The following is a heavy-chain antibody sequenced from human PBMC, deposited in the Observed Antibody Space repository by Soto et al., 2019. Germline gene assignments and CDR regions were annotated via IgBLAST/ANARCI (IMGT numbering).Heavy chain of an antibody. V-gene: IGHV3-30*18. CDR2: ISSDGSDK. D-gene: IGHD2-15*01. Sequence: HRFKKAQGKGLEWVAAISSDGSDKYYSESVKGRFTISRDNSKNTLFLQMNSLRVEDTAVYYCVKGSEVARQELDYWGQGTLVTVSS. J-gene: IGHJ4*02. CDR3: VKGSEVARQELDY.